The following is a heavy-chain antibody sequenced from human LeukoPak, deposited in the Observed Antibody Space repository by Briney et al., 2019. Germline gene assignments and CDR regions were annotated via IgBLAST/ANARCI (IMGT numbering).Heavy chain of an antibody. CDR2: INPYNGNT. CDR3: ARSGYCYGGTCYLGAFDI. CDR1: GYTFTSYY. D-gene: IGHD2-15*01. V-gene: IGHV1-18*04. Sequence: ASVKVSCKASGYTFTSYYMHWVRQAPGQGFEWMGWINPYNGNTNYAQKLQGRVTMTTDTSTTTAYMELRSLRSDDTAVYYCARSGYCYGGTCYLGAFDIWGQGTMVTVSS. J-gene: IGHJ3*02.